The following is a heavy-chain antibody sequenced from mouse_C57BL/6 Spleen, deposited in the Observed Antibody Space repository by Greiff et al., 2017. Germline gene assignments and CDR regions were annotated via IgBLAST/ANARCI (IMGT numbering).Heavy chain of an antibody. V-gene: IGHV1-81*01. CDR2: IYPRSGNT. J-gene: IGHJ2*01. Sequence: QVQLQQSGAELARPGASVKLSCKASGYTFTSYGISWVKQRTGQGLEWIGEIYPRSGNTYYNEKFKGKATLTADKSSSTAYMELRSLTSEDSAVYFCAREDSNQYYFDYWGQGTTLTVSS. CDR3: AREDSNQYYFDY. CDR1: GYTFTSYG. D-gene: IGHD2-5*01.